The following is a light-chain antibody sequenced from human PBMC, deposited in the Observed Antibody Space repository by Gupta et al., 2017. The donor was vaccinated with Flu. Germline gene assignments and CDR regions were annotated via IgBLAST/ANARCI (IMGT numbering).Light chain of an antibody. J-gene: IGKJ1*01. CDR2: EAF. CDR1: QGVGTN. V-gene: IGKV3-15*01. Sequence: PVTLAASPGERATISCRASQGVGTNLAWYQRKPGQPPRLLIFEAFTRAPGVPVRFSGSGSGTEFTLTISRVQSEDVAVYYCQHDNRCPLTFGQGTKVEIK. CDR3: QHDNRCPLT.